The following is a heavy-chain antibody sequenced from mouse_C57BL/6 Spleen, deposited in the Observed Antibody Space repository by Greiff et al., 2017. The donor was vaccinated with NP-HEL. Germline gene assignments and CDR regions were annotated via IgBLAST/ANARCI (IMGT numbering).Heavy chain of an antibody. CDR3: ARHYGNYGGYFDY. CDR1: GFTFSSYG. J-gene: IGHJ2*01. D-gene: IGHD2-1*01. Sequence: EVQRVESGGDLVKPGGSLKLSCAASGFTFSSYGMSWVRQTPDKRLEWVATISSGGSYTYYPHSVKGRFTISRDNAKNTLYLQMSSLKSEDTAMYYCARHYGNYGGYFDYWGQGTTLTVSS. CDR2: ISSGGSYT. V-gene: IGHV5-6*01.